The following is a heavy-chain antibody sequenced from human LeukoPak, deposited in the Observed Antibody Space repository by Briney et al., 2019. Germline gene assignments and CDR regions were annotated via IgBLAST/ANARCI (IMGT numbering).Heavy chain of an antibody. D-gene: IGHD3-22*01. V-gene: IGHV4-39*01. CDR1: GGSISSSSYY. CDR2: IYYSGST. CDR3: ARQLPLYESSGYIPNYYYGMDV. Sequence: PSETLSLTCTVSGGSISSSSYYCGWIRQPPGKGLEWIGSIYYSGSTYYNPSLKSRVTISVDTSKNQFSLKLSSLPAADTAVYYCARQLPLYESSGYIPNYYYGMDVWGQGTTVTVSS. J-gene: IGHJ6*02.